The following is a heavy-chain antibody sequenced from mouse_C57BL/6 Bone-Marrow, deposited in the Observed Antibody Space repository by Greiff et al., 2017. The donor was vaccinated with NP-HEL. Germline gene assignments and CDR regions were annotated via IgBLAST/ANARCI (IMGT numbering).Heavy chain of an antibody. CDR2: ISDGGSYT. D-gene: IGHD1-1*01. Sequence: EVMLVESGGGLVKPGGSLKLSCAASGFTFSSYAMSWVRQTPEKRLEWVATISDGGSYTYYPDNLKGRFTISRDTAKNNLYLQMSHLKSEDTAMYYCARVYYYGSSPYYYAMDYWGQGTSVTVSS. CDR3: ARVYYYGSSPYYYAMDY. V-gene: IGHV5-4*03. CDR1: GFTFSSYA. J-gene: IGHJ4*01.